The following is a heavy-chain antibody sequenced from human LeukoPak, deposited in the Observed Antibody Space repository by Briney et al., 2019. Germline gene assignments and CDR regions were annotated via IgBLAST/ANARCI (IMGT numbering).Heavy chain of an antibody. Sequence: SGGSLRLSCAASGFIFTNYGMTWVRQVPGKGLEWVSSISGSGGTTYYADSVKGRFTISRDNSKNTLSLQMNSLRVEDTAVYYCAKEHYFYYIDGWGKGTTVTVSS. CDR3: AKEHYFYYIDG. CDR2: ISGSGGTT. J-gene: IGHJ6*03. CDR1: GFIFTNYG. V-gene: IGHV3-23*01.